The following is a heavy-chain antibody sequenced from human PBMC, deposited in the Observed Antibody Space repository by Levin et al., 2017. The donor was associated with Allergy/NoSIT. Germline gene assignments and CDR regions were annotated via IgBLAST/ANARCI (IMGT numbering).Heavy chain of an antibody. J-gene: IGHJ5*02. CDR3: ARGTVGGPRFDP. CDR2: INSEGST. Sequence: PGGSLRLSCAASGFTVSGSYMSWVRQASGKGLEWVSTINSEGSTYYADSVKGRFTTSRDNSKNTLYVQMNSLRAEDTAVYYCARGTVGGPRFDPWGQGTVVTVSS. D-gene: IGHD3/OR15-3a*01. CDR1: GFTVSGSY. V-gene: IGHV3-53*01.